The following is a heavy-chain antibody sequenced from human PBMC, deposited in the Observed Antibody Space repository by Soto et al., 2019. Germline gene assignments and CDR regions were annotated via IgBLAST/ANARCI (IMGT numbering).Heavy chain of an antibody. CDR1: GYTFTSYY. J-gene: IGHJ4*02. V-gene: IGHV1-46*01. CDR3: ARAEGQVDVLVVGRAAPFFDY. CDR2: INPSGGST. D-gene: IGHD2-8*02. Sequence: QVQLVQSGAEVKKPGASVKVSCKASGYTFTSYYMHWVRQAPGQGLEWMGIINPSGGSTSYAQKFQGRVTMTRDTSTCTVYMELSSLRSEDTAVYYCARAEGQVDVLVVGRAAPFFDYWGQGTLVTVSS.